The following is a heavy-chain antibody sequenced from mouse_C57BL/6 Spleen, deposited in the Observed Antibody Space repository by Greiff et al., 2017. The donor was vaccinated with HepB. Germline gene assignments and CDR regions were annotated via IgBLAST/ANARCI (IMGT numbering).Heavy chain of an antibody. CDR3: ASPYGKYETWFAY. D-gene: IGHD2-10*02. V-gene: IGHV1-7*01. J-gene: IGHJ3*01. CDR2: INPSSGYT. Sequence: QVHVKQSGAELAKPGASVKLSCKASGYTFTSYWMHWVKQRPGQGLEWIGYINPSSGYTKYNQKFKDKATLTADKSSSTAYMQLSSLTYEDSAVYDCASPYGKYETWFAYWGQGTLVTVSA. CDR1: GYTFTSYW.